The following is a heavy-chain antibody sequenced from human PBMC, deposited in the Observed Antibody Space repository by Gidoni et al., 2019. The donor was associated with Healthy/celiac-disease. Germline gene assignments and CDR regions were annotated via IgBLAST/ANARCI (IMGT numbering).Heavy chain of an antibody. J-gene: IGHJ4*02. CDR3: AHRPTPYCSSTSCYDATGEFDY. V-gene: IGHV2-5*02. Sequence: QITLKESGPTLVKPTQTLTLTCTFAGFSLRTIGVGVGWIRQPPGKALEWLALIYWDDDKRYSPSLKSRLTITKDTSKNQVVLTMTNMDPVDTATYYCAHRPTPYCSSTSCYDATGEFDYWGQGTLVTVSS. CDR1: GFSLRTIGVG. CDR2: IYWDDDK. D-gene: IGHD2-2*01.